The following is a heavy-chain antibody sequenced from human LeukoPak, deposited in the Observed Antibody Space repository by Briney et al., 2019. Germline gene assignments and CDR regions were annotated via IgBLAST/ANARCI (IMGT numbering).Heavy chain of an antibody. D-gene: IGHD2-2*01. CDR2: ISSSSSTI. J-gene: IGHJ5*02. CDR1: GFSFSSYS. CDR3: AGEYSSSWFGGWFDP. Sequence: GGSLRLSCAASGFSFSSYSMNWVRQTPGKGLEWVSYISSSSSTIYYADSVKGRFTISRDNAKKSLYLQMNSLRDEDTAVYYCAGEYSSSWFGGWFDPWGQGTLVTVSS. V-gene: IGHV3-48*02.